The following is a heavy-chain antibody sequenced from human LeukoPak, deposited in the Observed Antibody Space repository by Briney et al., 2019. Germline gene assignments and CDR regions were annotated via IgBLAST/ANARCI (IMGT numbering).Heavy chain of an antibody. V-gene: IGHV1-2*02. Sequence: ASVKVSCKASGYTFTSYGISWVRQAPGQGLEWMGWINPNSGGTNYAQKFQGRVTMTRDTSISTAYMELSRLRSDDTAVYYCARDRFPFSFAPLDYWGQGTLVTVSS. D-gene: IGHD2/OR15-2a*01. J-gene: IGHJ4*02. CDR3: ARDRFPFSFAPLDY. CDR1: GYTFTSYG. CDR2: INPNSGGT.